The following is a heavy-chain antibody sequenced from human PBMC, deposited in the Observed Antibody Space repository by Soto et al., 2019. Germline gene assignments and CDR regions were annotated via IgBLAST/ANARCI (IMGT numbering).Heavy chain of an antibody. J-gene: IGHJ3*02. Sequence: PGGSLRISCAASGFTFSSYAMSWVRQAPGKGLEWVSAISGSGGSTYYADSVKGRFTISRDNSKNTLYLQMNSLRAEDTAVYYCAKDRYYDILTGYSPGDAFDIWGQGTMLTVSS. V-gene: IGHV3-23*01. D-gene: IGHD3-9*01. CDR2: ISGSGGST. CDR1: GFTFSSYA. CDR3: AKDRYYDILTGYSPGDAFDI.